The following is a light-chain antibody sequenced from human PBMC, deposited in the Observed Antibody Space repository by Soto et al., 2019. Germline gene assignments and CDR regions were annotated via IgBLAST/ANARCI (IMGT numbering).Light chain of an antibody. V-gene: IGKV1-9*01. CDR1: RAISTN. Sequence: DIQLTQSPSFLSASVGDRVTITCRASRAISTNLAWYQQEPGKAPKLLIYAASTLQSGVPSRFSGSGSGTEITLTIRSLQPEDFATYYCQHLNGYPRTFGQGTKVEIK. J-gene: IGKJ1*01. CDR3: QHLNGYPRT. CDR2: AAS.